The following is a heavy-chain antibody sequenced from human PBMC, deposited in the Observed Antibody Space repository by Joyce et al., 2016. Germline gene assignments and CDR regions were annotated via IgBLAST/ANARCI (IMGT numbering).Heavy chain of an antibody. J-gene: IGHJ4*02. Sequence: QLQLQESGPGLVKPSETLSLTCTVSGGSIITSTYYWGWIRQPPGKGLECSGSIYYSGSTYYNPSLKSRVTISVDTSKNQFSLKLTSLTAADTAVFYCATWRGSFPFFDYWGQGTLVTVSS. CDR3: ATWRGSFPFFDY. CDR2: IYYSGST. D-gene: IGHD1-26*01. CDR1: GGSIITSTYY. V-gene: IGHV4-39*07.